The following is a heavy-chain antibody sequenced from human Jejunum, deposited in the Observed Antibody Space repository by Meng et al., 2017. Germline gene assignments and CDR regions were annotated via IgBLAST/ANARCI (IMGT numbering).Heavy chain of an antibody. V-gene: IGHV3-7*01. CDR1: GFTFSSYW. D-gene: IGHD6-19*01. J-gene: IGHJ3*02. CDR3: ARDPDIALPGQGEDAFDI. Sequence: GESLKISCATSGFTFSSYWMTWVRQAPGKGLEWVASINQEGSRVEYPDSVKGRFTISRDNTKNSLYLQVNSLRAGDTAMYYCARDPDIALPGQGEDAFDIWGQGTMVTVSS. CDR2: INQEGSRV.